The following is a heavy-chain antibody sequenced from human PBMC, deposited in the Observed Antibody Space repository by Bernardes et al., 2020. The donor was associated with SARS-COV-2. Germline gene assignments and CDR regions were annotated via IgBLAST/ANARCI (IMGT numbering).Heavy chain of an antibody. Sequence: GGSLRLSCAASGFTVSSNYMSWVRQAPGKGLEWVSVFYSGGSTYYADYVKGRFTISRYNSKNTLYLQMNSLRAEDTAVYYCARDGYYDSSGYPLEDYWGQGTLVTVSS. CDR2: FYSGGST. V-gene: IGHV3-53*01. CDR3: ARDGYYDSSGYPLEDY. J-gene: IGHJ4*02. D-gene: IGHD3-22*01. CDR1: GFTVSSNY.